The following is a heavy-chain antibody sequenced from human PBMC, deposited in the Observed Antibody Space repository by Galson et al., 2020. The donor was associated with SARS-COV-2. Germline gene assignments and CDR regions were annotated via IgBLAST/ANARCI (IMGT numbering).Heavy chain of an antibody. CDR1: GGSITSSSYN. D-gene: IGHD6-13*01. CDR3: ARLPSSSWYDPLYYFDY. J-gene: IGHJ4*02. Sequence: ETSETLSITCTVSGGSITSSSYNWGWTRPPPGKGLERFGCFYYSGSTYYNPSLKSRVTISVDTSKNQFSLKLSSVTAADTAVYYCARLPSSSWYDPLYYFDYWGQGTLVTVSS. V-gene: IGHV4-39*01. CDR2: FYYSGST.